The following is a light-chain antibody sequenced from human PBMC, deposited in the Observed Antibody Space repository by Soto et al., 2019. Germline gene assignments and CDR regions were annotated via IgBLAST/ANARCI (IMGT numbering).Light chain of an antibody. CDR1: QSLLHSNGYRY. V-gene: IGKV2-28*01. CDR3: MQGVKTPHT. CDR2: VAS. Sequence: DFVMTQSPLSLAVTPGEPASISCRSSQSLLHSNGYRYLDWYLQKPGQSPQLLIYVASNRASGVPDRFSGSGSDTDFTLKISRVEPEDAGVYYRMQGVKTPHTFGQGTKLEIK. J-gene: IGKJ2*01.